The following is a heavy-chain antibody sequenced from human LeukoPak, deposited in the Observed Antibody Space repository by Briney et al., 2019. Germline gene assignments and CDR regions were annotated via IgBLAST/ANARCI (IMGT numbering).Heavy chain of an antibody. D-gene: IGHD5-18*01. V-gene: IGHV3-30*18. CDR2: ISYDGSNK. CDR3: AKDPGYSYHFDY. J-gene: IGHJ4*02. Sequence: GGSLRLPCAASGFLFRSHGMLWVRQAPGKGLEWVAVISYDGSNKYYADSVKGRFTISRDNSKDTLYLQMNSLRAEDTAVYYCAKDPGYSYHFDYWGQGTLVTVSS. CDR1: GFLFRSHG.